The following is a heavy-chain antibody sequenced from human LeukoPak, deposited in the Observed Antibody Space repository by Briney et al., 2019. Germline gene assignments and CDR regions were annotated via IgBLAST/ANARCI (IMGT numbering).Heavy chain of an antibody. CDR3: AKVPGYYYYYMDV. CDR1: GFTFNNYG. Sequence: GGSLRLSCAASGFTFNNYGMHWVRQTPGKGLEWVAVISYDASNKYYADSVKGRFTISRDNSKNTLYLQMNSLRAEDTAVYYCAKVPGYYYYYMDVWGKGTTVTVSS. CDR2: ISYDASNK. V-gene: IGHV3-30*18. J-gene: IGHJ6*03.